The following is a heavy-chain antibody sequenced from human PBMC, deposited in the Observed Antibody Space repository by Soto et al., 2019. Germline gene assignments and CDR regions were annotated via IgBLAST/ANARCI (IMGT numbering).Heavy chain of an antibody. D-gene: IGHD3-10*01. V-gene: IGHV1-69*01. CDR1: GYTFTSYG. J-gene: IGHJ6*02. CDR2: ISAYYGTA. Sequence: SVKVSCKASGYTFTSYGISWVRQAPGQGLEWMGGISAYYGTANYAQKFQGRVTITADESTSTAYMELSSLRSEDTAVYYCARALGVDYGSGSSYYYYGMDVWGQGTTVTVSS. CDR3: ARALGVDYGSGSSYYYYGMDV.